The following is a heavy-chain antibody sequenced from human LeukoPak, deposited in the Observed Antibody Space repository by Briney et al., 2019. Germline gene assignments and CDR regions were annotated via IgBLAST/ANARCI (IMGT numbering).Heavy chain of an antibody. D-gene: IGHD3-16*02. Sequence: TLSLTCTVSGGSITSHYWSWIRQPPGKALEWLARIDWDDDKYYSTSLKTRLTISKDTSKNQVVLTMTNMDPVDTATYYCARSATVTYYDYVWGTYHRGYYFDYWGQGTLVTVSS. J-gene: IGHJ4*02. CDR2: IDWDDDK. V-gene: IGHV2-70*11. CDR3: ARSATVTYYDYVWGTYHRGYYFDY. CDR1: GGSITSHYW.